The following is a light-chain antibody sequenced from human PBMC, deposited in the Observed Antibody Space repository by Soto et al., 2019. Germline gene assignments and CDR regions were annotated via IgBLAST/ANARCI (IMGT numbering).Light chain of an antibody. CDR1: RNAIGTYNL. CDR3: CSYTDGSSLL. J-gene: IGLJ3*02. Sequence: QSALTQPASVSESPGQSISISCGGGRNAIGTYNLVSWYQQHPGKAPKLIIYEGNKRPSGVSNRFSGSRSGNTASLTISGLQAEDEADYYCCSYTDGSSLLFGGGTKLTVL. V-gene: IGLV2-23*01. CDR2: EGN.